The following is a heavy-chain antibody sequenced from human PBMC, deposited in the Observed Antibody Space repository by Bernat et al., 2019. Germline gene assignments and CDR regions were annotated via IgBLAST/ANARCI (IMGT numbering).Heavy chain of an antibody. Sequence: EVQLVESGGGLVQPGGSLRLSCAASGFTFSSYWMSWVRQAPGKGLEWVANIKQDGSEKYYVDSVKGRFNISRDNAKTSLYLKMNSLRAEDTAVYYCARATSPGKKDFWSGYPYYFDYWGQGTLVTVSS. CDR1: GFTFSSYW. CDR2: IKQDGSEK. J-gene: IGHJ4*02. CDR3: ARATSPGKKDFWSGYPYYFDY. D-gene: IGHD3-3*01. V-gene: IGHV3-7*01.